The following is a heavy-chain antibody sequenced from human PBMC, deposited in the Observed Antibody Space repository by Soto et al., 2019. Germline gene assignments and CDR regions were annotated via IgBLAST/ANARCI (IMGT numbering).Heavy chain of an antibody. CDR1: GGTFSSYA. CDR2: IIPIFGTA. D-gene: IGHD5-12*01. CDR3: ARDRATAGSVFDP. V-gene: IGHV1-69*13. J-gene: IGHJ5*02. Sequence: SVKVSCKASGGTFSSYAISWVRQAPGQGLEWMGGIIPIFGTADYAQKFQGRVTITADASTSTAYMELRSLRSDDTAVYYCARDRATAGSVFDPWGQGTLVTVSS.